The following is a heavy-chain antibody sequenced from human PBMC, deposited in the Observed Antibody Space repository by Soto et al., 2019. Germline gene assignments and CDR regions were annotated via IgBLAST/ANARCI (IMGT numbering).Heavy chain of an antibody. CDR1: GFTFSSYA. CDR3: AKTMVRANYGMDV. J-gene: IGHJ6*02. V-gene: IGHV3-23*01. D-gene: IGHD3-10*01. Sequence: GGSLRLSCAASGFTFSSYAMSWVRQAPGKGLEWVSALSGSGGSTYYAGSVKGRFTISRDNSKNTLYLQMNSLRAEDTAVYYCAKTMVRANYGMDVWGQGTTVTVSS. CDR2: LSGSGGST.